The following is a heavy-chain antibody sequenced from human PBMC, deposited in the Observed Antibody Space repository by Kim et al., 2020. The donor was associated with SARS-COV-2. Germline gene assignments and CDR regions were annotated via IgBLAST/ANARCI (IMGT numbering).Heavy chain of an antibody. CDR2: IIPILGIA. V-gene: IGHV1-69*04. CDR3: ARVNASSSWYGFDP. J-gene: IGHJ5*02. Sequence: SVKVSCKASGGTFSSYAISWVRQAPGQGLEWMGRIIPILGIANYAQKFQGRVTITADKSTSTAYMELSSLRSEDTAVYYCARVNASSSWYGFDPWGQGTLVTVSS. D-gene: IGHD6-13*01. CDR1: GGTFSSYA.